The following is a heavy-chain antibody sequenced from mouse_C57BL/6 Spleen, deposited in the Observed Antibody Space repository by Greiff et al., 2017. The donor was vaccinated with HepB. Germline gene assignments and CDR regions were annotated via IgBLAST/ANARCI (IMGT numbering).Heavy chain of an antibody. J-gene: IGHJ4*01. CDR3: ARRYYGRRGYYAMDY. D-gene: IGHD1-1*01. Sequence: EVQLQQSGPELVKPGASVKISCKASGYTFTDYYMNWVKQSHGKSLEWIGDINPNNGGTSYNQKFKGKATLTVDKSSSTAYMELRSLTSEDSAVYYCARRYYGRRGYYAMDYWGQGTSVTVSS. CDR1: GYTFTDYY. V-gene: IGHV1-26*01. CDR2: INPNNGGT.